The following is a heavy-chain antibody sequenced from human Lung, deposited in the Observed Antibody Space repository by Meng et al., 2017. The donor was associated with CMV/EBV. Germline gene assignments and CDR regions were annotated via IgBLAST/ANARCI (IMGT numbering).Heavy chain of an antibody. CDR3: VRLSVEYCSTRTCYRGGWFDP. Sequence: SCTVSGASVSSRDYCWSWILQPPGKGREYIGYVYYSGSTNYNPSLNNRVTTSVDTSKTQFSLRLSSVTAADTAEYYCVRLSVEYCSTRTCYRGGWFDPWGQGTLVTVSS. D-gene: IGHD2-2*01. J-gene: IGHJ5*02. CDR2: VYYSGST. CDR1: GASVSSRDYC. V-gene: IGHV4-61*08.